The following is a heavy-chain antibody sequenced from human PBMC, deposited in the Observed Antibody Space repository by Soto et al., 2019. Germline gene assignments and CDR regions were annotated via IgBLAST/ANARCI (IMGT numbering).Heavy chain of an antibody. Sequence: QVQLVESGGGVVQPGRSLRLSCAASGFTFSSYAMHWVRQAPGKGLEWVAVISYDGSNKYYADSVKGRFTISRDNSKNTLYLQMNSLRAEDTAVYYCARVGGPVGYYYYGMDVWGQGTTVTVSS. D-gene: IGHD1-26*01. CDR2: ISYDGSNK. CDR3: ARVGGPVGYYYYGMDV. J-gene: IGHJ6*02. V-gene: IGHV3-30-3*01. CDR1: GFTFSSYA.